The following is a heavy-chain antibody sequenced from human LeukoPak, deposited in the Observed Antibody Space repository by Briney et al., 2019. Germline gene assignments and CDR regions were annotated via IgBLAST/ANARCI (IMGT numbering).Heavy chain of an antibody. D-gene: IGHD2-15*01. V-gene: IGHV3-48*01. CDR1: GFTFSSYS. CDR3: ARDGPYCSGGSCYSGAFDY. Sequence: GGSLRLSCAASGFTFSSYSMNWVRQAPGKGLEWASYISSSSSTIYYADSVKGRFTISRDNAKNSLYLQMNSLRAEDTAVYYCARDGPYCSGGSCYSGAFDYWGQGTLVTVSS. CDR2: ISSSSSTI. J-gene: IGHJ4*02.